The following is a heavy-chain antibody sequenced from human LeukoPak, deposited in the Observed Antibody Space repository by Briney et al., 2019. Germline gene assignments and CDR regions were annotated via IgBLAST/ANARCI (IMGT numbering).Heavy chain of an antibody. CDR1: GFTFDDYA. D-gene: IGHD2-15*01. Sequence: PGRSLRLSCAASGFTFDDYAMHWVRQAPGKGLEWVSGISWNSGSIGYADSVKGRFTISRDNAKNSLYLQMNSLRAEDTAVYYCAKDPSSIVVVVAATGVHFDYWGQGTLVTVSS. J-gene: IGHJ4*02. V-gene: IGHV3-9*01. CDR2: ISWNSGSI. CDR3: AKDPSSIVVVVAATGVHFDY.